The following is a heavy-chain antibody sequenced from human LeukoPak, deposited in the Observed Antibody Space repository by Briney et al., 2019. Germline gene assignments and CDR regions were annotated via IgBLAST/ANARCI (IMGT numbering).Heavy chain of an antibody. V-gene: IGHV1-2*06. D-gene: IGHD6-13*01. CDR3: ARVFRGIAAAGSFDY. J-gene: IGHJ4*02. CDR1: GYTFTGYY. Sequence: ASVKVSCKASGYTFTGYYMHRVRQAPGQGLEWMGRINPNSGGTNYAQKFQGRVTMTRDTSISTAYMELSRLRSDDTAVYYCARVFRGIAAAGSFDYWGQGTLVTVSS. CDR2: INPNSGGT.